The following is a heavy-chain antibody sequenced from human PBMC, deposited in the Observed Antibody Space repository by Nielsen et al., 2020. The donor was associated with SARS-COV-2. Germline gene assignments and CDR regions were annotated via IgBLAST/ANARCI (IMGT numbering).Heavy chain of an antibody. CDR2: INPNSGGT. V-gene: IGHV1-2*04. Sequence: ASVKVSCKASGYTFTGYYMHWVRQAPGQGLEWMGRINPNSGGTNYAQKFQGWVTMTRDTPTSTVYMELSSLRSEDTAVYYCAREGGEITTSYFDYWGRGTRVTVSS. CDR1: GYTFTGYY. J-gene: IGHJ4*02. CDR3: AREGGEITTSYFDY. D-gene: IGHD3-22*01.